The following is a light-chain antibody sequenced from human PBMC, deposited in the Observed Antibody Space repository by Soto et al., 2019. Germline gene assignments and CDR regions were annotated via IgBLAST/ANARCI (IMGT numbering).Light chain of an antibody. CDR2: GAS. CDR1: QSVSSSY. CDR3: QQDYNLPT. Sequence: EIVITQSPATLSLSPGERATLSCRASQSVSSSYLSWYQQKPGQAPRLLIYGASTRATGIPARFSGSGSGTDFTLTISSLQPEDFAVYYCQQDYNLPTFGGGTKVDIK. J-gene: IGKJ4*01. V-gene: IGKV3D-7*01.